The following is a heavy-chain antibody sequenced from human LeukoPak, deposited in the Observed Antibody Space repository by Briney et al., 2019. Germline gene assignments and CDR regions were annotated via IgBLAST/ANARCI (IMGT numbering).Heavy chain of an antibody. CDR2: IYYSGST. CDR1: GGSISSSSYY. Sequence: SETLSLTCTVSGGSISSSSYYWGWIRQPPGKGLEWIGSIYYSGSTYYNPSLKSRVTISVDTSKNQFSLKLSSVTAADTAVYYCAREAMSSYYFDYWGQGTLVTVYS. V-gene: IGHV4-39*07. D-gene: IGHD5-18*01. J-gene: IGHJ4*02. CDR3: AREAMSSYYFDY.